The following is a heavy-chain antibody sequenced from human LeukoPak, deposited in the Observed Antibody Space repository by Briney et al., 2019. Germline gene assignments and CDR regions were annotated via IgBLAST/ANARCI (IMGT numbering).Heavy chain of an antibody. Sequence: GGSLRLSCAASGFTFSSNWMSWVRQAPGKGLEWVANINQDGSEKYYVDSVKGRFTISRDNAKNSLFLQMHSLRAEDTAVYYCAKNGEEFDYWGQGTLVTVSS. CDR1: GFTFSSNW. J-gene: IGHJ4*02. CDR2: INQDGSEK. CDR3: AKNGEEFDY. D-gene: IGHD4-17*01. V-gene: IGHV3-7*01.